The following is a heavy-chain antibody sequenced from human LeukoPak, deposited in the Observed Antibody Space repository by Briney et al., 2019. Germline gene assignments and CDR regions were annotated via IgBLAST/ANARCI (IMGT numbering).Heavy chain of an antibody. Sequence: GGSLRLSCAASGFTFSNYAMHWVRQAPGKGLEWVAVISYDGSNKYYAGSVQGRITISRDNSKNTLYLQMNSLRAEDTAVYYRARDGPPYDSSGYYSYYFDYWGQGTLVTVSS. CDR1: GFTFSNYA. CDR3: ARDGPPYDSSGYYSYYFDY. D-gene: IGHD3-22*01. CDR2: ISYDGSNK. V-gene: IGHV3-30-3*01. J-gene: IGHJ4*02.